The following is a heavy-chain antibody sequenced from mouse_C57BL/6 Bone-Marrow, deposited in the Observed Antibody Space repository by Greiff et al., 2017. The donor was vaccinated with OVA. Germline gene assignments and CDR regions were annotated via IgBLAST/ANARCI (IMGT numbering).Heavy chain of an antibody. Sequence: EVQLQESGPGLVKPSQSLSLTCSVTGYSITSGYYWNWIRQFPGNKLEWMGYISYDGSNNYNPSLKNRISITRDTSKNQFFLKWNSVTTEDTATYYCARILWDGYFDYWGQGTTLTVSS. J-gene: IGHJ2*01. V-gene: IGHV3-6*01. CDR2: ISYDGSN. CDR1: GYSITSGYY. D-gene: IGHD4-1*01. CDR3: ARILWDGYFDY.